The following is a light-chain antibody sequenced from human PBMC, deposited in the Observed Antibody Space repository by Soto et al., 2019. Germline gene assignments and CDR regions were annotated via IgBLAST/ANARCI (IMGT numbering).Light chain of an antibody. J-gene: IGKJ1*01. CDR2: ATS. CDR1: QSISSSY. V-gene: IGKV3-20*01. Sequence: EIVLTQSPGTLSLSPGERATLSCRTSQSISSSYLAWSQQKPGQAPRLLISATSSRATGVPDRFSGSGSGTDFTLTINRLEPEDSAVYYCHQYVSSRPAWAFGQGTKVEIK. CDR3: HQYVSSRPAWA.